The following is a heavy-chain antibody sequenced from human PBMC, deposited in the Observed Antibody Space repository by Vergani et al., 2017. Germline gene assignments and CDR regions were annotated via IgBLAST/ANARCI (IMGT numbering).Heavy chain of an antibody. D-gene: IGHD3-9*01. CDR1: GFTFSSYA. V-gene: IGHV3-23*01. J-gene: IGHJ4*02. CDR3: AKAEGYFDWLLN. Sequence: EVQLLESGGGLVQPGGSLRLSCSASGFTFSSYAMSWVRQAPGKGLEWVSAISGSGGSTYYADSVKGRFTISRDNSKNTLYLQMNSLRAEDTAVYYCAKAEGYFDWLLNWGQGTMVTVSS. CDR2: ISGSGGST.